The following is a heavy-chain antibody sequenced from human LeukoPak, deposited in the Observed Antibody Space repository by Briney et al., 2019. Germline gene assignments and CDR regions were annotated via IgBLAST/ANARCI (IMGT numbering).Heavy chain of an antibody. D-gene: IGHD3-10*01. V-gene: IGHV4-39*07. CDR1: GGSISSSSYY. CDR2: IYYSGST. Sequence: SETLSLTCTVSGGSISSSSYYWGWIRQPPGKGLEWFGSIYYSGSTYYNPSLKSRVTISVDTSKNQFSLKLSSVTAADTAVYYCARGGRENAMVRGVIDYWGQGTLVTVSS. J-gene: IGHJ4*02. CDR3: ARGGRENAMVRGVIDY.